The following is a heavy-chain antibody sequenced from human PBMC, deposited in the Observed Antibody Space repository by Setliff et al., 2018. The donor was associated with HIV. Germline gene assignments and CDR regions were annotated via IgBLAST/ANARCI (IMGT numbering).Heavy chain of an antibody. Sequence: PSETLSLTCTVSRDSISSYYWSWIRQPPGKGLEWIAYFHDSGSTNYNPSLKSRGTISIDTSNNQFSLNLRSVTAPDTGVYFCSRAIVVIQDDISVGAFDIWGQGTTVTVSS. J-gene: IGHJ3*02. V-gene: IGHV4-59*01. CDR1: RDSISSYY. CDR2: FHDSGST. CDR3: SRAIVVIQDDISVGAFDI. D-gene: IGHD3-9*01.